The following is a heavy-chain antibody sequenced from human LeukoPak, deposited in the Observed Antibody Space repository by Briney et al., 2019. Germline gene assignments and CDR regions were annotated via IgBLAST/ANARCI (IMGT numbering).Heavy chain of an antibody. J-gene: IGHJ4*02. Sequence: GGSLRLSCAASGFTFSSYAMSWVRQAPGKGLEWVSAISGSGGSTYYAGSVKGRFTISRDNSKNTLYLQMNSLRAEDTAVYYCAKAYGYNPNPLGYYFDYWGQGTLVIVSS. V-gene: IGHV3-23*01. CDR3: AKAYGYNPNPLGYYFDY. CDR2: ISGSGGST. CDR1: GFTFSSYA. D-gene: IGHD5-24*01.